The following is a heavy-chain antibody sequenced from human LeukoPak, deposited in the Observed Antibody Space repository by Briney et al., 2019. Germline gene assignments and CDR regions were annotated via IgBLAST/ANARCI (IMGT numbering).Heavy chain of an antibody. D-gene: IGHD3-3*01. CDR3: ARAYYDFWSGYSIYGMDV. CDR2: ISAYNGNT. CDR1: GYTFTSYG. V-gene: IGHV1-18*01. J-gene: IGHJ6*02. Sequence: GASVKVSCKASGYTFTSYGISWVRQAPGQGLEWMGWISAYNGNTNYAQELQGRVTMTTDTSTSTAYMELRSLRSDDTAVYYCARAYYDFWSGYSIYGMDVWGQGTTVTVSS.